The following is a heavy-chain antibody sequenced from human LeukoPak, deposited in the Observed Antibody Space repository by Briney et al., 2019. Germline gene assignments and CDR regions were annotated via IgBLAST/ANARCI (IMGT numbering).Heavy chain of an antibody. CDR2: ISGSGGST. D-gene: IGHD3-3*01. CDR3: AKLLNYDFWSGYPNGNWFDP. CDR1: GFTFSSYA. Sequence: GGSLRLSCAASGFTFSSYAMSWVRQAPGKGLKWVSAISGSGGSTYYADSVKGRFTISRDNSKNTLYLQMNSLRAEDTAVYYCAKLLNYDFWSGYPNGNWFDPWGQGTLVTVSS. J-gene: IGHJ5*02. V-gene: IGHV3-23*01.